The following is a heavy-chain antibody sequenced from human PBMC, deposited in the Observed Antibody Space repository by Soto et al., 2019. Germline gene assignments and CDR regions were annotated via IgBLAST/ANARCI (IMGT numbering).Heavy chain of an antibody. V-gene: IGHV4-59*08. CDR3: ESVHGWPPDY. J-gene: IGHJ4*02. Sequence: SETLSLTCTVSGGSIRTYYWSWIRQPPGKGLEWIGYIYYSGSTNYNPSLKSRVTISVDTSKNQFSLKLSSVTAADTAVYYCESVHGWPPDYRGQRTLVLVSS. CDR2: IYYSGST. D-gene: IGHD6-19*01. CDR1: GGSIRTYY.